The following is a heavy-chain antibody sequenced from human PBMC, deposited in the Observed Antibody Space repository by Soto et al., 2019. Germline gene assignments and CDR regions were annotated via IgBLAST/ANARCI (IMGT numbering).Heavy chain of an antibody. J-gene: IGHJ3*02. D-gene: IGHD3-3*01. CDR3: ARPTTIFGPRDAFDI. CDR1: GFTFSSYW. CDR2: INSDGSST. Sequence: PGGSLRLSCAASGFTFSSYWMHWVRQAPGKGLVWVSRINSDGSSTSYADSVKGRFTISRDNAKNTLYLQMNSLRAEDTAVYYCARPTTIFGPRDAFDIWGQGTMVTVSS. V-gene: IGHV3-74*01.